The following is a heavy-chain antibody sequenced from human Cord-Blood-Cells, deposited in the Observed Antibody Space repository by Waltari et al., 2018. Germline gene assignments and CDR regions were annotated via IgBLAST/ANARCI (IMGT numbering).Heavy chain of an antibody. J-gene: IGHJ5*02. CDR3: ARGYGGNSRPDGWTYDWFDP. Sequence: QVQLQQWGAGLLKPSETLSLTCAVYGGSFSGYYWSWIRQHPGKGLEWIGEINHSGSTNYNPSLKSRVTISVDTSKNQFSLKLSSVTAADTAVYYCARGYGGNSRPDGWTYDWFDPWGQGTLVTVSS. CDR2: INHSGST. D-gene: IGHD4-17*01. CDR1: GGSFSGYY. V-gene: IGHV4-34*01.